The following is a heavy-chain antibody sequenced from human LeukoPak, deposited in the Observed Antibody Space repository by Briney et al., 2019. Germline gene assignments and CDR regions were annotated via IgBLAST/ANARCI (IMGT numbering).Heavy chain of an antibody. CDR3: ARNNNLVGTTNNDAFDI. Sequence: SETLSLTCTVSGGSISSNYWSWIRQPPGKGLEWIGYIFYSGATNYNPSLKSRVATSLDTSKNQFSLKLSSVTAADTAVYYCARNNNLVGTTNNDAFDIWGQGTMVTVSP. D-gene: IGHD1-26*01. J-gene: IGHJ3*02. CDR1: GGSISSNY. V-gene: IGHV4-59*01. CDR2: IFYSGAT.